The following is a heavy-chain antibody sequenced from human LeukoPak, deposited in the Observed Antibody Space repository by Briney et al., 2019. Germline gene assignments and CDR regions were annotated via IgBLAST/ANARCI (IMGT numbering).Heavy chain of an antibody. Sequence: GGSLRLSCAASGFTFSSYGMHWVRQAPGKGLEWVAVISYDGSNKYYADSVKGRFTISRDNSKNTLYLQMNSLRAEDTAVYYCAKDGMPIQNDYMTLYYFDYWGQGTLVTVSS. CDR3: AKDGMPIQNDYMTLYYFDY. J-gene: IGHJ4*02. CDR1: GFTFSSYG. CDR2: ISYDGSNK. V-gene: IGHV3-30*18. D-gene: IGHD4-11*01.